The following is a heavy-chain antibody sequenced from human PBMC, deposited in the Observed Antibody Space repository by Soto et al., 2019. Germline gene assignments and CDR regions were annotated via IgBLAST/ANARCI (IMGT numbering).Heavy chain of an antibody. J-gene: IGHJ4*02. CDR3: AKDSAKYSSSSPYYFDY. CDR1: GFTFSSYG. V-gene: IGHV3-30*18. Sequence: PGGSLRLSCAASGFTFSSYGMHWVRQAPGKGLEWVAVISYDGSNKYYADSVKGRFTISRDNSKNTLYLQMNSLRAEDTAVYYCAKDSAKYSSSSPYYFDYWGQGTLVTVSS. CDR2: ISYDGSNK. D-gene: IGHD6-6*01.